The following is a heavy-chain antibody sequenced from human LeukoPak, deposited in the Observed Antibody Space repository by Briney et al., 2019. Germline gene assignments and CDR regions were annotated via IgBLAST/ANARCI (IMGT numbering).Heavy chain of an antibody. J-gene: IGHJ6*03. V-gene: IGHV4-59*01. D-gene: IGHD6-13*01. CDR2: IYYSGST. Sequence: SETLSLTCTVSGGSISSYYRSWIRQPPGKGLEWIGYIYYSGSTNYNPSLKSRVTISVDTSKNQFSLKLSSVTAADTAVYYCARTTEAHSWRTRYYDYYMDVWGKGTTVTVSS. CDR1: GGSISSYY. CDR3: ARTTEAHSWRTRYYDYYMDV.